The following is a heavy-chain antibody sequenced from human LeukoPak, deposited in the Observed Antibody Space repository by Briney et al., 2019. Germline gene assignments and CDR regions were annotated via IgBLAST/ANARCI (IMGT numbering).Heavy chain of an antibody. CDR2: LYSGGRT. CDR1: GFSVSSNY. Sequence: GGSLRLSCAASGFSVSSNYMSWVRQAPGKGLEWVAILYSGGRTEYADSVKGRFAVSRDNSKNTLYLQMNSLRAEDTAVYYCAREVGQRGYDPLDYWGQGTLVTVSS. CDR3: AREVGQRGYDPLDY. D-gene: IGHD5-12*01. J-gene: IGHJ4*02. V-gene: IGHV3-53*01.